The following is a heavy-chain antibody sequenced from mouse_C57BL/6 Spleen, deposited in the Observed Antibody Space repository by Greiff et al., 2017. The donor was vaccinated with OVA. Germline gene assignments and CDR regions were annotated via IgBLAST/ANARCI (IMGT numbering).Heavy chain of an antibody. CDR1: GYAFSSSW. Sequence: QVQLQQSGPELVKPGASVKISCKASGYAFSSSWMNWVKQRPGKGLEWIGRIYPGDGDTNYNGKFKGKATLTADKSSSTAYMQLSSLTSEDSAVYFCARGDYGSSYFFDDWGQGTTLTVSS. J-gene: IGHJ2*01. D-gene: IGHD1-1*01. V-gene: IGHV1-82*01. CDR3: ARGDYGSSYFFDD. CDR2: IYPGDGDT.